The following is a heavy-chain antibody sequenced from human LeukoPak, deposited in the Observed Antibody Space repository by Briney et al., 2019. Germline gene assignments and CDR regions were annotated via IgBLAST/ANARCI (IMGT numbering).Heavy chain of an antibody. Sequence: GGSLRHSCAPSGFTFTGSAIHWVRQAPGKGLQWVAVISYDGSNKYYVDSVKGRFTVSRDNSKNTLHLQMNSLRAEDTAVYYCAKDWSHDSSGYYLSWGQGTLVTVSS. CDR1: GFTFTGSA. CDR3: AKDWSHDSSGYYLS. CDR2: ISYDGSNK. V-gene: IGHV3-30*04. J-gene: IGHJ5*02. D-gene: IGHD3-22*01.